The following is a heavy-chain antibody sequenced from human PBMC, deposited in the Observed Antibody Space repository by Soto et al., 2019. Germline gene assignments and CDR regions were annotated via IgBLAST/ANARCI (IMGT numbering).Heavy chain of an antibody. V-gene: IGHV1-3*01. CDR1: GFTFTASG. D-gene: IGHD6-25*01. CDR2: INAGNGDA. Sequence: QVQLVQSGPEVKKPGASVKVSCKASGFTFTASGIHWVRQAPGQGLEWMGWINAGNGDAKYSQHFQGRVTISSDTSASATYMEMTGLRSEDTAVYYCARYSVERPFEYWGQGTLVTVSS. CDR3: ARYSVERPFEY. J-gene: IGHJ4*02.